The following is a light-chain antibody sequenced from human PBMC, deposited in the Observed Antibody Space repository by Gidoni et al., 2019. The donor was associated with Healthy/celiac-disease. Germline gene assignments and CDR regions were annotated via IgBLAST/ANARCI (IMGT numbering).Light chain of an antibody. J-gene: IGKJ4*01. CDR3: QQYNNWPPNT. V-gene: IGKV3-15*01. CDR1: QSVNSN. Sequence: IVMTHSPATLSVSPGERATLSCRASQSVNSNLAWYQQKPGQAPRLLIYGASTRATGIPARFSGSGSGTEFTLTISSMQSEDFAVYYCQQYNNWPPNTFGGGTKVEIK. CDR2: GAS.